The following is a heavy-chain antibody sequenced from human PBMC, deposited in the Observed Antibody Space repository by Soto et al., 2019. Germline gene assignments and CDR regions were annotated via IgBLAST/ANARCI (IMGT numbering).Heavy chain of an antibody. CDR3: ARGPRGYYDSSGYGWFDH. D-gene: IGHD3-22*01. CDR2: IYYSGST. Sequence: XETLSLTCTVSGCSISSYYWSWIRQPPGKGLEWIGYIYYSGSTNYNPSLKSRVTISVDTSKNQFSLKLSSVTAADTAVYYCARGPRGYYDSSGYGWFDHWGQGTLVTVSS. CDR1: GCSISSYY. J-gene: IGHJ5*02. V-gene: IGHV4-59*01.